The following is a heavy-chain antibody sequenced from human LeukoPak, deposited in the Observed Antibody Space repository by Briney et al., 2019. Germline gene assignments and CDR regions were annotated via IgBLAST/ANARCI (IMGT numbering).Heavy chain of an antibody. Sequence: SETLSLTCTVSGASITTYYWSWIRQPPGKGLEWIGYTHPSGNTNYSPSLKSRVTISIDMSRNQVSLKLSSVTAADTAVYYCARRVTTNYYYMDVWGKGTTVTVSS. D-gene: IGHD4-11*01. V-gene: IGHV4-4*09. CDR3: ARRVTTNYYYMDV. J-gene: IGHJ6*03. CDR2: THPSGNT. CDR1: GASITTYY.